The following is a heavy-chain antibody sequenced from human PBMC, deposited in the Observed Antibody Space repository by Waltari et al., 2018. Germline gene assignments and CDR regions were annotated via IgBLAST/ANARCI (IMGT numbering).Heavy chain of an antibody. V-gene: IGHV4-4*02. CDR1: GGSISSSNW. J-gene: IGHJ6*02. CDR2: IYHSGST. Sequence: QVQLQESGPGLVKPSGTLSLTCAVSGGSISSSNWWSWVRQPPGKGLEWIGEIYHSGSTNYNPSLKSRVTISVDTSKNQFSLKLSSVTAADTAVYYCARDYYDSSGYYYYYYGMDVWGQGTTVTVSS. CDR3: ARDYYDSSGYYYYYYGMDV. D-gene: IGHD3-22*01.